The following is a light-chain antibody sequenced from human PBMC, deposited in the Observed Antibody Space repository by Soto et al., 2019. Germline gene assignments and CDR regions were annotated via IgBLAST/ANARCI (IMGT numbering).Light chain of an antibody. CDR2: AAS. CDR3: QQYAESPLT. Sequence: EIVLTQSPGTLSLSPGERATLSCRASQSVGRNYLAWYQQKPGQAPRLLIHAASSRATGIPHTFSGSGSETDFTLTISRLEPEDFAVYYCQQYAESPLTFGGGTKVEIK. CDR1: QSVGRNY. V-gene: IGKV3-20*01. J-gene: IGKJ4*01.